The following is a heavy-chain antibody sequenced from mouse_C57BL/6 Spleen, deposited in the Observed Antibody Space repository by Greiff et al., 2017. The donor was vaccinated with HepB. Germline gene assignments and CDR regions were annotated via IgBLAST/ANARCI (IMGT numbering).Heavy chain of an antibody. CDR3: ASGVVYDGYYIMDY. V-gene: IGHV1-9*01. CDR2: ILPGSGSN. CDR1: GYTFTGYW. Sequence: LMESGASVKLSCKATGYTFTGYWIAWVKQRPGHGLEWIGEILPGSGSNNYNETFKGKATITADTSSNTDYMQLSSLTSEDSAIYDCASGVVYDGYYIMDYWGQGTSVTVSS. J-gene: IGHJ4*01. D-gene: IGHD2-3*01.